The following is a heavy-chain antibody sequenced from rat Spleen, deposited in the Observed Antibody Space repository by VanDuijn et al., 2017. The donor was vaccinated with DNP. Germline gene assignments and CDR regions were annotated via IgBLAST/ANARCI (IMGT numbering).Heavy chain of an antibody. CDR3: TTTHYYDGWFPFDY. J-gene: IGHJ2*01. CDR1: GFNFNDYW. V-gene: IGHV4-2*01. CDR2: INKDSSTI. D-gene: IGHD1-12*02. Sequence: EVKLVESGGGLVQPGRSLKLSCTASGFNFNDYWMGWVRQAPGKGLEWIGTINKDSSTINYAPSLKDKFTISRDNAQTTLFLQMSKLGSEDTATYYCTTTHYYDGWFPFDYWGQGVMVTVSS.